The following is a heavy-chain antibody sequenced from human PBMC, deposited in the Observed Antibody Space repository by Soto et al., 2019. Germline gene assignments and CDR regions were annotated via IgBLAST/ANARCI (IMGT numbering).Heavy chain of an antibody. D-gene: IGHD3-3*01. CDR2: ITGSVSEA. Sequence: GGSLRLSCVASGFSVTSYAVTWVRQAPGKGLEWVSGITGSVSEAYYADSVKGRFTISRDNSRNTVYLQMNSLRAEDTAIYYCARLRFLEWLVNLDVWGQGTTVTVSS. V-gene: IGHV3-23*01. CDR1: GFSVTSYA. CDR3: ARLRFLEWLVNLDV. J-gene: IGHJ6*02.